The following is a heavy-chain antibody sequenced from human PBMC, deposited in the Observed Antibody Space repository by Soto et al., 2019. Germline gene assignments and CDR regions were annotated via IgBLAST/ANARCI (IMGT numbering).Heavy chain of an antibody. CDR3: VRVFDTYYFDL. CDR2: IWSDGTNK. V-gene: IGHV3-33*01. Sequence: QVQLVESGGGVVQPGRSLRLSCAASGFTFSTYGMHWVRQAPGKGLEWVALIWSDGTNKYYADSVKGRFTISRDNSKKTLYLQMNSLRAEVTAVYYCVRVFDTYYFDLWGQGNMVTVSS. D-gene: IGHD3-9*01. CDR1: GFTFSTYG. J-gene: IGHJ4*02.